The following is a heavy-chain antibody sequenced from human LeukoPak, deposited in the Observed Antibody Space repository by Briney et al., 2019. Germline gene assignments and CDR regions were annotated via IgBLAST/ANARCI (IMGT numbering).Heavy chain of an antibody. J-gene: IGHJ6*02. V-gene: IGHV3-9*01. Sequence: PGGSLRLSCAASGFTFDDYAMHWVRPAPGKGLEWVAGISWSSGNIGYADSVKGRFTISRDNADNSLHLQMNSLRTEDTALYFCARDTWRRAFNYGMDVWGQGTTVAVSS. D-gene: IGHD5-12*01. CDR2: ISWSSGNI. CDR3: ARDTWRRAFNYGMDV. CDR1: GFTFDDYA.